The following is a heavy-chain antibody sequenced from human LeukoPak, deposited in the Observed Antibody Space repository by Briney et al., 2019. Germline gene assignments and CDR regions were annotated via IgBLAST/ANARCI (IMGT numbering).Heavy chain of an antibody. CDR3: ARGVGTAAKYYFDY. J-gene: IGHJ4*02. D-gene: IGHD1-1*01. CDR1: GFTFTTYA. CDR2: ISASGGST. V-gene: IGHV3-23*01. Sequence: PGGSLRLSCAASGFTFTTYAMSWVRQAPGKGLEWVSAISASGGSTYYYTDSVKGRFTISRDSSKHTVYLQMNSLRAEDTAVYYCARGVGTAAKYYFDYWGQGTLLTVSS.